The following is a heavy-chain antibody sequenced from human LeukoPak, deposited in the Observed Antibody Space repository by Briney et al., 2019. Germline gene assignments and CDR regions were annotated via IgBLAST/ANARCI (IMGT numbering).Heavy chain of an antibody. J-gene: IGHJ4*02. Sequence: PSETLSLTCSVSGASVSSGDYYWSWIRQHPGKGLECFGYSHYSGSTYYNPSLKSRVTISVDTSKNQFSLKLSSVTAADTAVYYCARAGITAMAGRFDYWGQGTLVTVSS. CDR1: GASVSSGDYY. CDR2: SHYSGST. V-gene: IGHV4-30-4*08. D-gene: IGHD5-18*01. CDR3: ARAGITAMAGRFDY.